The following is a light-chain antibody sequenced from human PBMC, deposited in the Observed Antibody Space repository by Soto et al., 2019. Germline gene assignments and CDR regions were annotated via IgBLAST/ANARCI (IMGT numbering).Light chain of an antibody. CDR1: QSVLYSSNNQNY. V-gene: IGKV4-1*01. Sequence: DIVMTQSPDSLAVSLGERATINCKSSQSVLYSSNNQNYLAWYQQKPGQPTKLLIYWASTRESGVPDRFSGSGSGTDFTLTSSSLQAEDVAVYYYQQYYITPLTFSPGTKVDIK. CDR2: WAS. J-gene: IGKJ3*01. CDR3: QQYYITPLT.